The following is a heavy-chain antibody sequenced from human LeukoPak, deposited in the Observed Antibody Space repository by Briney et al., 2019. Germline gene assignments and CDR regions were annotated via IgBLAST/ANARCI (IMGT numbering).Heavy chain of an antibody. V-gene: IGHV4-30-4*01. CDR2: IYFSVST. D-gene: IGHD2-21*02. J-gene: IGHJ4*02. Sequence: PSQTLSLTCAVSGGSISGADYYWSWIRQSPGKSLEWIGFIYFSVSTYYNPSLKSRVTISVDTSKNQFSLKLRSVTAADTAVYYCASIVVVTAAIDYWGQGTLVTVSS. CDR1: GGSISGADYY. CDR3: ASIVVVTAAIDY.